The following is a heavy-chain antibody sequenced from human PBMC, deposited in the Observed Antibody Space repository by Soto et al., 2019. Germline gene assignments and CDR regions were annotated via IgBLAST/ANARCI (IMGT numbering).Heavy chain of an antibody. Sequence: SVKVSCKASGGTFSSYAISWVRQAPGQGLEWMGGIIPIFGTANYAQKFQGRVTITADESTSTAYMELSSLRSEDTAVYYCARDVRITGNREDCFDPWGQGTLVTVSS. CDR2: IIPIFGTA. CDR1: GGTFSSYA. CDR3: ARDVRITGNREDCFDP. D-gene: IGHD1-20*01. V-gene: IGHV1-69*13. J-gene: IGHJ5*02.